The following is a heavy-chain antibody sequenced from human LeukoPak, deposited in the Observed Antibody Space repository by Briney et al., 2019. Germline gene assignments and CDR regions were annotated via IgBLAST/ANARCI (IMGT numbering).Heavy chain of an antibody. CDR3: ARLSRGVGAAKTFDY. Sequence: SETLSLTCAVYGDFFSGYYWSWIRQPPGKGLEWIGEINHSGSANYNPSLKSRPTISINTSKNQFSLKLSSVTAADTAVYYCARLSRGVGAAKTFDYWGQGILVTVSS. CDR2: INHSGSA. V-gene: IGHV4-34*01. CDR1: GDFFSGYY. J-gene: IGHJ4*02. D-gene: IGHD1-26*01.